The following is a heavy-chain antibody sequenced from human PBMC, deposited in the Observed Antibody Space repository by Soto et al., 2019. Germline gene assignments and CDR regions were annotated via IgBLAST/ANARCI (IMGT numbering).Heavy chain of an antibody. CDR2: IYYSGST. D-gene: IGHD6-19*01. J-gene: IGHJ6*02. CDR3: AAPGTVAGTRYCYYGMDV. V-gene: IGHV4-39*01. CDR1: GGSISSSSYY. Sequence: SETLSLTCTVSGGSISSSSYYWGWIRQPPGKGLEWIGSIYYSGSTYYNPSLKSRVTISVDTSKNQFSLKLSSVTAADTAVYYCAAPGTVAGTRYCYYGMDVWGQGTTVTVSS.